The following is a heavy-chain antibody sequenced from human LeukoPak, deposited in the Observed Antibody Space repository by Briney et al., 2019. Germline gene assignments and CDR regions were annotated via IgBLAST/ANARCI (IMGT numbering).Heavy chain of an antibody. V-gene: IGHV1-69*13. CDR1: GGTFSSYA. CDR2: IIPIFGTA. D-gene: IGHD1-7*01. CDR3: ARELTGTADY. J-gene: IGHJ4*02. Sequence: ASVKVSCKASGGTFSSYAISWVRQAPGQGLEWMGGIIPIFGTANYAQKFQGRVTITADESTSTAYMELSSLRFEDTAVYYCARELTGTADYWGQGTLVTVSS.